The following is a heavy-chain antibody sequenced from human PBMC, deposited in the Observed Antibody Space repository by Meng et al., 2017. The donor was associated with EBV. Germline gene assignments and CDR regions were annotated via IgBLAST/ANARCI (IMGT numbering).Heavy chain of an antibody. J-gene: IGHJ5*02. CDR2: INAGNGNT. Sequence: QVQLWQFGAGWKKPGASVKVSCKASRYTFTSYAMHWVRQAPGQRLEWMGWINAGNGNTKYSQKFQGRVTITRDTSASTAYMELSSLRSEDTAVYYCARRGGVADWFDPWGQGTLVTVSS. CDR1: RYTFTSYA. D-gene: IGHD2-15*01. V-gene: IGHV1-3*01. CDR3: ARRGGVADWFDP.